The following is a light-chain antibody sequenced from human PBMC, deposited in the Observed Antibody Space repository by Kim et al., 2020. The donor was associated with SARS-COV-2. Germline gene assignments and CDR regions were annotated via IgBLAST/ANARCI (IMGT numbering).Light chain of an antibody. CDR3: QVWDSSSDLNWV. Sequence: PEKTARITWGGNTIGRKSVTWYQQKPGQAPVLVIYYDSDRPAGIPERFSGSNSGNTATLTISRVEAGDEADYYCQVWDSSSDLNWVFGGGTQLTVL. CDR1: TIGRKS. V-gene: IGLV3-21*04. CDR2: YDS. J-gene: IGLJ3*02.